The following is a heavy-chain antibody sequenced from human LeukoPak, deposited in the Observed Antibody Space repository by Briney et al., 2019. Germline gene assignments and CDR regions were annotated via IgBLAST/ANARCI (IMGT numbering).Heavy chain of an antibody. J-gene: IGHJ5*02. CDR1: GGSFSGYY. D-gene: IGHD3-16*01. CDR3: TRALEKYYDYVWGSYSSWFDP. Sequence: SETLSLTCAVYGGSFSGYYWSLIRQPPGKGREWIGEFNHSGSTNYNPFLKSRVTISVDTSKNQFSLKLSSVTAADTAVYSCTRALEKYYDYVWGSYSSWFDPWGQGTLVTVSS. CDR2: FNHSGST. V-gene: IGHV4-34*01.